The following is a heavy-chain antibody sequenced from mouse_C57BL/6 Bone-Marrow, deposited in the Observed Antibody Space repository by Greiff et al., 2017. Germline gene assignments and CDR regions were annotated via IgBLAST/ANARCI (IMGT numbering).Heavy chain of an antibody. Sequence: VQLQQSGPELARPWASVQISCQAFYTFSRRVHFAIRDTNYWMQWVKQRPGQGLAWIGAISPGNGDTSYNKKFKGKATLTADKSSNTAYMQPSSLTSEDSAVYYCAFTTVVATRGPWFAYWGQGTLVTVSA. D-gene: IGHD1-1*01. CDR2: GQGLAWIG. CDR3: SEDSAVYYCAFTTVVATRGPWFAY. V-gene: IGHV1-87*01. J-gene: IGHJ3*01. CDR1: YTFSRRVH.